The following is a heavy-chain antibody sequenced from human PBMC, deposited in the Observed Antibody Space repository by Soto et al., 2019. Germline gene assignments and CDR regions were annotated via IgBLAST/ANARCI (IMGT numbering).Heavy chain of an antibody. V-gene: IGHV3-9*03. CDR2: ISWNSGSI. J-gene: IGHJ4*02. CDR3: AKDMAVGSSWYYFDY. CDR1: GFTFDDYA. Sequence: EVQLVESGGGLVQPGRSLRLSCAASGFTFDDYAMHWVRQAPGKGLEWVSGISWNSGSIGYADSVKGRFTISRDNAKNSLYLQMNSLRAEDMALYYCAKDMAVGSSWYYFDYWGQGTLVTVSS. D-gene: IGHD6-13*01.